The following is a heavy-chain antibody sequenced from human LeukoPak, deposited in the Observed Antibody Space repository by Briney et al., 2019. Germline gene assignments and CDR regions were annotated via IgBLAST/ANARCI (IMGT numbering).Heavy chain of an antibody. J-gene: IGHJ5*02. CDR2: ISYSGST. Sequence: SETLSLTCTVSGGSISSYYWSLIRQPPGKGLEWIGYISYSGSTNHNPSLKSRVTISVDTSKNQFSLRLSSVTAADTAVYYCARAGGNWFDPWGQGTLVTVSS. CDR3: ARAGGNWFDP. D-gene: IGHD3-10*01. CDR1: GGSISSYY. V-gene: IGHV4-59*01.